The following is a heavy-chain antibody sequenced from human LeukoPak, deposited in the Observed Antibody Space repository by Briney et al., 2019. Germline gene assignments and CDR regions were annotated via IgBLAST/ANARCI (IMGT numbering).Heavy chain of an antibody. CDR1: GFSFSSYG. J-gene: IGHJ4*02. D-gene: IGHD4/OR15-4a*01. Sequence: GGSLRLSCVASGFSFSSYGMHWVRQAPGKGLEWAAVIWFDGSQENYGDSVKGRFTISRDNPKNTLYLQMNSLRAEDTAVYYCAKDDAGANLFDYWGQGTLVTVSS. V-gene: IGHV3-33*06. CDR2: IWFDGSQE. CDR3: AKDDAGANLFDY.